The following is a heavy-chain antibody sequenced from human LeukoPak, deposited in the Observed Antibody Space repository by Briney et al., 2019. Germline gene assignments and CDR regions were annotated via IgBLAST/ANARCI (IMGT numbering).Heavy chain of an antibody. J-gene: IGHJ4*02. CDR1: GYSFNDKY. V-gene: IGHV1-2*02. CDR3: ARGPHGRIYDILTGFDY. D-gene: IGHD3-9*01. Sequence: ASVKVSCKASGYSFNDKYLHWVRQAPGQGLEWMGSINPNSGGTNYAQKFQGRVTMTTDTSMSTAYMELSRLTSDDTAVYYCARGPHGRIYDILTGFDYWGQGTLVTVSS. CDR2: INPNSGGT.